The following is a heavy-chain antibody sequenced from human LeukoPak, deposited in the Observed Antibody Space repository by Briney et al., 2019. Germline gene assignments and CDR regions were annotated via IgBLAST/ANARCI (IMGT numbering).Heavy chain of an antibody. D-gene: IGHD6-13*01. J-gene: IGHJ5*02. CDR2: IHIYRGNT. CDR1: GGTFSSYA. V-gene: IGHV1-18*01. Sequence: GASVKVSCKASGGTFSSYAISRVRQAPGQGLEWMGWIHIYRGNTNYAQKFQGRVTMTTDTSTSTVYMEVRGLRSDDTAMYYCARDVGITVADSFDPWGQGNPGHRLL. CDR3: ARDVGITVADSFDP.